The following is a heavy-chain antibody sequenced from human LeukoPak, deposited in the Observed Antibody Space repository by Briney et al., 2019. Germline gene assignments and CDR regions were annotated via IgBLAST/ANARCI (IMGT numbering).Heavy chain of an antibody. D-gene: IGHD6-19*01. Sequence: GGSLRLSCAASGSTFSSYGMHWVRQAPGKGLEWVAVIWYDGSNKYYADSVKGRFTISRDNSENTLYLQMNSLRAEDTAVYYCARDPLQWLVSTYYYGMDVWGQGTTVTVSS. CDR1: GSTFSSYG. CDR3: ARDPLQWLVSTYYYGMDV. V-gene: IGHV3-33*01. CDR2: IWYDGSNK. J-gene: IGHJ6*02.